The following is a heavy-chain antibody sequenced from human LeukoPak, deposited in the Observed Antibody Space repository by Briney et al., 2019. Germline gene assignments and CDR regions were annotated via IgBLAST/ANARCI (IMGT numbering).Heavy chain of an antibody. CDR1: GGSISGYY. V-gene: IGHV4-38-2*02. D-gene: IGHD1-26*01. CDR2: IYHNGST. CDR3: ARIPVGASLIDY. J-gene: IGHJ4*02. Sequence: SETLSLTCTVSGGSISGYYWGWIRQPPGKGLEWIGSIYHNGSTYYNPSLKSRVTISVDTSKNQFSLKLSSVTAADTAVYYCARIPVGASLIDYWGQGTLVTVSS.